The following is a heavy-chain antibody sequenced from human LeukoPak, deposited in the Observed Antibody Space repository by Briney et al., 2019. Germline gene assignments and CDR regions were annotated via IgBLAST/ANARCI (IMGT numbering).Heavy chain of an antibody. V-gene: IGHV4-39*01. CDR3: ARYASSAYGIDV. J-gene: IGHJ2*01. CDR1: GGSISSSSSY. Sequence: PSETLSLTCTVSGGSISSSSSYWGWIRQPPGMGLEWIGSIYYSGSTYYNPSLKSRVTISVDTSKNQFSLKVSSVAAADTAVYYCARYASSAYGIDVWGRGTLVTVSS. CDR2: IYYSGST. D-gene: IGHD3-22*01.